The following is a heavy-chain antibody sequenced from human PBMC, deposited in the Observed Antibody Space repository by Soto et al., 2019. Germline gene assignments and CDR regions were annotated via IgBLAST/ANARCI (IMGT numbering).Heavy chain of an antibody. CDR3: ARRVATAMIREALDY. CDR1: GDSIGSSGYF. J-gene: IGHJ4*02. V-gene: IGHV4-39*01. D-gene: IGHD3-22*01. CDR2: IHYSGSS. Sequence: PSETLSLTCTVSGDSIGSSGYFWAWIRKTPEKGLEWIASIHYSGSSHYAPSLKSRVTISRDTSKNQFFLRLSSVTATDTAVYFCARRVATAMIREALDYWGQGTLVTVSS.